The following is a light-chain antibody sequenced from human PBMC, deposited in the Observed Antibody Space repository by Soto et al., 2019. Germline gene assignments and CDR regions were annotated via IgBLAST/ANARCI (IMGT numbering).Light chain of an antibody. CDR1: SNDIGGYNY. CDR3: SSYTITHIPVI. V-gene: IGLV2-14*01. Sequence: QSVLTQPASVSGSPGQSITISCTGTSNDIGGYNYVSWYQQHPGEAHKLIIYEVSNRPSGVSHRFSGSKSDNTASLTITGLQAEDEASYYCSSYTITHIPVIFGGGTQLTVL. CDR2: EVS. J-gene: IGLJ2*01.